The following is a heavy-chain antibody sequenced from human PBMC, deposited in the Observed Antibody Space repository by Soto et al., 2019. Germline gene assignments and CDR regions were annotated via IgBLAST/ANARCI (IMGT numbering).Heavy chain of an antibody. J-gene: IGHJ5*02. Sequence: PRGSLRLSCESSGFIFSDHAMGWVRQAPGKGLEWVSAISGNGIATYYADSVKGRFTISRDNSKNTLYLQMKRLRADDTAVYYCARDAISMVRGTHNWFDPWGQGTLVTVSS. D-gene: IGHD3-10*01. V-gene: IGHV3-23*01. CDR3: ARDAISMVRGTHNWFDP. CDR2: ISGNGIAT. CDR1: GFIFSDHA.